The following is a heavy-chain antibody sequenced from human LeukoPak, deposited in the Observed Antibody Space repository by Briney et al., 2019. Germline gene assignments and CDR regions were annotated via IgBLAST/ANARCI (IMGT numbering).Heavy chain of an antibody. V-gene: IGHV3-23*01. Sequence: GGSLRLSCAASGLTFSSYAMSWVRQAPGKGLEWVSAISGSGGSTYYADSVKGRFTISRDNSKNTLYLQMNSLRAEDTAVYYCAKPREVTMIVVAPTIDYWGQGTLVTVSS. CDR2: ISGSGGST. CDR1: GLTFSSYA. J-gene: IGHJ4*02. CDR3: AKPREVTMIVVAPTIDY. D-gene: IGHD3-22*01.